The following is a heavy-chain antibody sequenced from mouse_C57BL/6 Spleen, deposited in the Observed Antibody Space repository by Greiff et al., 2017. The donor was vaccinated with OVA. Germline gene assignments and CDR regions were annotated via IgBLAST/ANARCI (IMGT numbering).Heavy chain of an antibody. J-gene: IGHJ2*01. V-gene: IGHV1-26*01. CDR2: INPNNGGT. CDR3: ARGGVDY. CDR1: GYTFTDYY. Sequence: EVQLQQSGPELVKPGDSVKISCKASGYTFTDYYMNWVKQSHGKSLEWIGDINPNNGGTSYNQKFKGKATLTVDKSSSTAYMELRSLTSEDSAVYYCARGGVDYWGQGTTLTVSS.